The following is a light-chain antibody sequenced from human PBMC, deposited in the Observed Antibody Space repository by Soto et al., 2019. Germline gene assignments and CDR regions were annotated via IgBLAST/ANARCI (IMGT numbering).Light chain of an antibody. CDR1: QSISHL. V-gene: IGKV1-5*01. CDR3: QQYNSNPPWT. CDR2: DAS. Sequence: DIQMTQSPSTLSTSVGDRVTITCRASQSISHLLAWYQQKPGKAPNLLIYDASTLYSGVPSRFSGSGSGTEFTLTITSLQPDDFATYYCQQYNSNPPWTFAQGTKVE. J-gene: IGKJ1*01.